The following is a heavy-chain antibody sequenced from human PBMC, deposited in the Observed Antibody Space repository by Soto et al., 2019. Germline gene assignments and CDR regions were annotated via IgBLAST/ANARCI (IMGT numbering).Heavy chain of an antibody. D-gene: IGHD1-1*01. Sequence: SGPTLVNPTQTLTLTCTFSGFSLSTSGMCVSWIRQPPGKALEWLALIDWDDDKYYSTSLKTRLTISKDTSKNQVVLTMTNMDPVDTATYYCARIPQTPEDDDYYCGMDVWGQGTTVTVSS. V-gene: IGHV2-70*01. CDR1: GFSLSTSGMC. CDR3: ARIPQTPEDDDYYCGMDV. J-gene: IGHJ6*02. CDR2: IDWDDDK.